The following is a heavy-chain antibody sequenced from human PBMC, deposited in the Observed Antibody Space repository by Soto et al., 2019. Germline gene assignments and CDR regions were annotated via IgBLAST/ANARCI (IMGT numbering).Heavy chain of an antibody. J-gene: IGHJ6*02. D-gene: IGHD3-3*01. V-gene: IGHV2-70*11. Sequence: GSGPTLVNPTQTLTLTCTFSGFSLSTSGMCVSWIRQPPGKALEWLARIDWDDDKYYSTSLKTRLTISKDTSKNQVVLTMTNMEPVETPGFYCQRTPGGYDFWTGYYYYYGRTVGGQGTRSTVSS. CDR3: QRTPGGYDFWTGYYYYYGRTV. CDR1: GFSLSTSGMC. CDR2: IDWDDDK.